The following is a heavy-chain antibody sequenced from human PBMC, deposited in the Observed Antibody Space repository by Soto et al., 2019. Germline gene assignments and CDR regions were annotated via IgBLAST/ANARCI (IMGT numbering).Heavy chain of an antibody. Sequence: SETLSLTCTVSGGSISSSSYYWGWIRQPPGKGLEWIGSIYYSGSTYYNPSLKSQVTISVDTSKNQFSLKLSSVTAADSAVYYCARHLHPITISHWWRQGTLVTVSS. J-gene: IGHJ4*02. CDR1: GGSISSSSYY. D-gene: IGHD3-3*01. CDR3: ARHLHPITISHW. CDR2: IYYSGST. V-gene: IGHV4-39*01.